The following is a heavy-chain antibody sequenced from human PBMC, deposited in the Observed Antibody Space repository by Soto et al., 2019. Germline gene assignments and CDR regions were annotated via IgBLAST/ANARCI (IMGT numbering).Heavy chain of an antibody. CDR3: ARNGRYFDWLRSHYYYGMDV. Sequence: ASVKVSCKASGGTFSSYAISWVRQAPGQGLEWMGGIIPIFGTANYAQKFQGRVTITTDESISTAYMELSRLRSEDTAVYYCARNGRYFDWLRSHYYYGMDVWGQGTTVTVSS. J-gene: IGHJ6*02. D-gene: IGHD3-9*01. V-gene: IGHV1-69*05. CDR1: GGTFSSYA. CDR2: IIPIFGTA.